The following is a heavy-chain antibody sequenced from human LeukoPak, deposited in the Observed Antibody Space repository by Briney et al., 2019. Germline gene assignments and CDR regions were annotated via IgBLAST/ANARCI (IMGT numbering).Heavy chain of an antibody. V-gene: IGHV6-1*01. CDR1: GDTVSSNSAT. CDR3: TRGGIAAADFDY. CDR2: TYYRSKWYN. D-gene: IGHD6-13*01. Sequence: SQTLSLTCAISGDTVSSNSATWNWIRQSPSRGLEWLGRTYYRSKWYNEYAVSVKSRITVNPDTSKNQFSLQLNSVTPEDTAVYYCTRGGIAAADFDYWGQGTLVTVSS. J-gene: IGHJ4*02.